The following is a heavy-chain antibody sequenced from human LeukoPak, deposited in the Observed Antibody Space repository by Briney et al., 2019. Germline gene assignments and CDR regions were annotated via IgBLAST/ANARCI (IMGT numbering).Heavy chain of an antibody. D-gene: IGHD5-12*01. V-gene: IGHV1-69*04. J-gene: IGHJ4*02. Sequence: ASVKVSCKASGGTFSSYAISWVRQAPGQGLEWMGRIIPILGIANYAQKFQGRVTITADKSTSTAYMELSSLRFEDTAVYYCARGGYGSPPDYWGQGTLVTVSS. CDR3: ARGGYGSPPDY. CDR1: GGTFSSYA. CDR2: IIPILGIA.